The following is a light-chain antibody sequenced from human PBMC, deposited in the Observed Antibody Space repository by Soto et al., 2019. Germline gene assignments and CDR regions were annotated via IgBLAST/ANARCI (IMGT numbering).Light chain of an antibody. V-gene: IGLV2-14*01. CDR3: SSYTSSSTLYV. J-gene: IGLJ1*01. CDR1: SSDAGGYNY. Sequence: QCALTQPVSVSGSAGQASTISCTETSSDAGGYNYVSWYQQHPGKAPKLMIYDVSNRPSGVSNRFSGSKSGNTASLTISGLHAEHEADYYCSSYTSSSTLYVFGTGPNVPVL. CDR2: DVS.